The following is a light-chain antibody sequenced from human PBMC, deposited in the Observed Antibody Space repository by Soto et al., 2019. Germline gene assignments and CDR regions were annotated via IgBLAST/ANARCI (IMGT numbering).Light chain of an antibody. CDR3: QQYGSSPLT. CDR2: RAS. J-gene: IGKJ4*01. Sequence: PGECATLSCRASQCVSSNYLAWYQQKPGQTPKVLIYRASTRATGVPDRFSGSGSGTDFTLTISRLEAEDVAVYYCQQYGSSPLTFGGGTKVDIK. V-gene: IGKV3-20*01. CDR1: QCVSSNY.